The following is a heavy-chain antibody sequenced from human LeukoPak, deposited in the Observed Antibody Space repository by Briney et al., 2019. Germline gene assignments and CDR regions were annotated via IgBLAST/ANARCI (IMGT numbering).Heavy chain of an antibody. CDR1: GGSISSGDYS. J-gene: IGHJ4*02. D-gene: IGHD5-18*01. CDR3: ARDLILYSYGPRTRFDY. CDR2: MYYSGST. Sequence: SETLSLTCAVSGGSISSGDYSWSWIRQPPGKGLEWIGYMYYSGSTNYNPSLKSRVTISVDTSKNQFSLKLSSVTAADTAVYYCARDLILYSYGPRTRFDYWGQGTLVTVSS. V-gene: IGHV4-30-4*07.